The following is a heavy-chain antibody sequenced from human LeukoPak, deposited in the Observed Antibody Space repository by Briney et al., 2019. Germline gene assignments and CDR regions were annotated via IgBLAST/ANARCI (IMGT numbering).Heavy chain of an antibody. V-gene: IGHV1-2*02. CDR1: GYTFTDYY. Sequence: ASVKVSCTASGYTFTDYYIHWVRQAPGQGFEWMGWINPNTGGTNFAQKFQGRVTLIRDTSIKTAYMDLTKLRPDDTAFYYCTRGGSASYSPYQSVFDIWGQGTLVTVSS. J-gene: IGHJ3*02. D-gene: IGHD2-15*01. CDR3: TRGGSASYSPYQSVFDI. CDR2: INPNTGGT.